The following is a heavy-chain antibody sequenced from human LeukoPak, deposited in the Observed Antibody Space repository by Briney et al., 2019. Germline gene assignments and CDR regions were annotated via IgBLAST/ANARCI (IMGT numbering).Heavy chain of an antibody. CDR2: ISNSGSST. CDR1: GFTFSTYA. V-gene: IGHV3-23*01. Sequence: PGGSLRLSCAASGFTFSTYAMSWVRQAPGKGLEWVSAISNSGSSTYCADSVKGRFTISRDNSKNTLYLQMNSLRAEDTAVYYCAKDQRFVMTTVTTGFQHWGQGTLVTVSS. D-gene: IGHD4-17*01. J-gene: IGHJ1*01. CDR3: AKDQRFVMTTVTTGFQH.